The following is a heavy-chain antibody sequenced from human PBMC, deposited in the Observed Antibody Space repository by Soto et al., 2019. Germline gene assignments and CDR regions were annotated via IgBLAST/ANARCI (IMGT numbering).Heavy chain of an antibody. CDR1: GFTFSSYA. J-gene: IGHJ5*02. V-gene: IGHV3-23*01. Sequence: HPGGSLRLSCAASGFTFSSYAMSWVRQVPGKGLEWVSAISGSGGSTYYADSVKGRFTISRDNSKNTLYLQMNSLRAEDTAVYYCAKKLLRFLEWLSTGDNWFDPWGQGTLVTVSS. CDR2: ISGSGGST. D-gene: IGHD3-3*01. CDR3: AKKLLRFLEWLSTGDNWFDP.